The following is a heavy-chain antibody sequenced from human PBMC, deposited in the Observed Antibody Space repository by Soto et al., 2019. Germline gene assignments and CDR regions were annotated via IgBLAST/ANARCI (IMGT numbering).Heavy chain of an antibody. CDR2: ISSSSIYT. Sequence: EVQLVESGGGLVKPGGSLRLSCVVSGFTFSSYSMNWVRQAPGKGLEWVSSISSSSIYTYYADSVKGRFTISRDNAKNSVYLQMNSLRAKDTAVYYCARDFKESQYYYYCMDVWGKGTTVTVSS. D-gene: IGHD3-10*01. CDR1: GFTFSSYS. J-gene: IGHJ6*03. CDR3: ARDFKESQYYYYCMDV. V-gene: IGHV3-21*06.